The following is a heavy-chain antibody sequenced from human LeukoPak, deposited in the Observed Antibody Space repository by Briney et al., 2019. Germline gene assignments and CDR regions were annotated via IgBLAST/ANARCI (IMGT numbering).Heavy chain of an antibody. D-gene: IGHD3-10*01. Sequence: GGSLRLSCAASGFTFSSYSMNWVRQAPGKGLEWVAVISYDGSNKYYADSVKGRFTISRDNSKNTLYLQMNSLRAEDTAVYYCATSGRSMVPGVIGYWGQGTLVTVSS. V-gene: IGHV3-30*03. CDR2: ISYDGSNK. J-gene: IGHJ4*02. CDR3: ATSGRSMVPGVIGY. CDR1: GFTFSSYS.